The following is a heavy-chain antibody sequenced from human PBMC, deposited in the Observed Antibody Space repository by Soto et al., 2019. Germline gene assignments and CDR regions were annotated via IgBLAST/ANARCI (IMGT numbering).Heavy chain of an antibody. J-gene: IGHJ4*02. V-gene: IGHV4-34*01. CDR2: INHSGST. D-gene: IGHD6-13*01. CDR3: AREIAGAGTGLDY. CDR1: GGSFRGYY. Sequence: SETLSLTYGVYGGSFRGYYWSWIRQPPGKGLECIGEINHSGSTNYNPSLKSRVNIALDTYKNNCSLKLRSVTAADTAVYYCAREIAGAGTGLDYWGQGTLVPVS.